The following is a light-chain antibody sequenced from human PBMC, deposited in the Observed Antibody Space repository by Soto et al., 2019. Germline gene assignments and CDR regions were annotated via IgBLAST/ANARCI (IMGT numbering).Light chain of an antibody. V-gene: IGLV2-14*01. Sequence: QSALTQPASVSGSPGQSITISCTGTSSDVGGYNYVSWYQHHPGKAPTLMIYEVVNRPSGVSNRFSGSKSGITASLTFSGLQAEDEADYYCTSYTSSSPLVFGTGTKVTVL. CDR2: EVV. CDR1: SSDVGGYNY. J-gene: IGLJ1*01. CDR3: TSYTSSSPLV.